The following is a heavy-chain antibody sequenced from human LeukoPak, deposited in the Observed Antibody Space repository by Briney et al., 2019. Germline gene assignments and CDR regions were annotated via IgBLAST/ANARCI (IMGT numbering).Heavy chain of an antibody. CDR1: GFTVSTSV. D-gene: IGHD3-10*01. V-gene: IGHV3-30*03. J-gene: IGHJ3*02. Sequence: GNSLRLSCAASGFTVSTSVMHWVRQAPGKGLDWAAIISFDGTTKYYADSVKGRFTISRDNSKNTLFLQMNSLRAEDTAVYYCARRVPLDIWGQGTMVTVSS. CDR2: ISFDGTTK. CDR3: ARRVPLDI.